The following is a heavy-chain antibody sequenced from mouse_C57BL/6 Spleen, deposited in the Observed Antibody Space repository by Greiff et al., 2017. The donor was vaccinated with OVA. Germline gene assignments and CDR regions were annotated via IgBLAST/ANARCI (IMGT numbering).Heavy chain of an antibody. CDR2: IYPGSGST. CDR3: AREGPSNYGSYWYFDV. V-gene: IGHV1-55*01. Sequence: VQLQQSGAELVKPGASVKMSCKASGYTFTSYWITWVKQRPGQGLEWIGDIYPGSGSTNYNEKFKSKATLTVDTSSSTAYMQLSSLTSEDSAVYYYAREGPSNYGSYWYFDVWGTGTTVTVSS. J-gene: IGHJ1*03. D-gene: IGHD1-1*01. CDR1: GYTFTSYW.